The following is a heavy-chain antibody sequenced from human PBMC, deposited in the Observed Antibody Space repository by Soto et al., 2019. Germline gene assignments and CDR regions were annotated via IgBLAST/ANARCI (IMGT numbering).Heavy chain of an antibody. CDR2: ISYDGSNK. D-gene: IGHD6-13*01. V-gene: IGHV3-30*18. Sequence: QVQLVESGGGVVQPGRSLRLSCAASGFTFSSYGMHWVRQAPGKGLEWVAVISYDGSNKYYADSVKGRFTISRDNSKNTLYLQMNSLRAEDTAVYYCSKDQGAAAGPGDDWGQGTLVTVSS. CDR3: SKDQGAAAGPGDD. CDR1: GFTFSSYG. J-gene: IGHJ4*02.